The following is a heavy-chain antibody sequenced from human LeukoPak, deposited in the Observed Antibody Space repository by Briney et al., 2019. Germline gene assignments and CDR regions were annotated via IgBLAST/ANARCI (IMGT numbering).Heavy chain of an antibody. Sequence: PGTSLRLSCAASGFTFSNFGMHWVRQAPGKGLEWVAVISYDGTNKYYADAVKGRFTISRDNSKNTLYLQMNSPRPEDTAVYYCANEVDSGWYKPPTKNFDYWGQGTQVTVSA. V-gene: IGHV3-30*18. CDR2: ISYDGTNK. CDR3: ANEVDSGWYKPPTKNFDY. D-gene: IGHD6-19*01. J-gene: IGHJ4*02. CDR1: GFTFSNFG.